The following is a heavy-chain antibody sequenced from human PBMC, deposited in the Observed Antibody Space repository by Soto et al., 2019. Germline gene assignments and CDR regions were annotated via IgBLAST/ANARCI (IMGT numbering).Heavy chain of an antibody. D-gene: IGHD6-19*01. V-gene: IGHV3-15*07. CDR1: SVSNAW. CDR2: IKSKTDGGTT. CDR3: TTDFAAVADSRFDY. Sequence: SVSNAWMNWVRQAPGKGLEWVGRIKSKTDGGTTDYATPVKGRFTISRDDSKNTLYLQMNSLTTEDTAVYYCTTDFAAVADSRFDYWGQGTLVPVSS. J-gene: IGHJ4*02.